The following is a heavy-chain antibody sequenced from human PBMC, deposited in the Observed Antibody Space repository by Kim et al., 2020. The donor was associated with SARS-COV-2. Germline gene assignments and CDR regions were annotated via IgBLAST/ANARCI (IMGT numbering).Heavy chain of an antibody. CDR3: ARGMIVVGGDWFDP. Sequence: SETLSLTCTVSGGSISSGGYYWSWIRQHPGKGLEWIGYIYYSGSTYYNPSLKSRVTISVDTSKNQFSLKLSSVTAADTAVYYCARGMIVVGGDWFDPWGQGTLVTVSS. CDR2: IYYSGST. D-gene: IGHD3-22*01. J-gene: IGHJ5*02. V-gene: IGHV4-31*03. CDR1: GGSISSGGYY.